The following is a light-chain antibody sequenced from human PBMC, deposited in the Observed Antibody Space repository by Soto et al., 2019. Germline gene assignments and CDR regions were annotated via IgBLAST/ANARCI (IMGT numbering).Light chain of an antibody. CDR1: QSINSY. V-gene: IGKV1-39*01. J-gene: IGKJ1*01. CDR3: QRRFSTPRT. CDR2: AAS. Sequence: DIQMTQSPSSQSASVGDRVTITCRASQSINSYLNWYQQKPGKAPKLLIHAASSLESGVPARFRGSGSVTHFTLTIRSLQPDYFATFYCQRRFSTPRTFGQGPRVEI.